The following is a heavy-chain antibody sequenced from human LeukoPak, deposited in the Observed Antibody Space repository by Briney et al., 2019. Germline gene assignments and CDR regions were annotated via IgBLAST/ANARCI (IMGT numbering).Heavy chain of an antibody. CDR1: GFTFSDYY. J-gene: IGHJ6*03. V-gene: IGHV3-20*04. CDR2: ISWNGGST. D-gene: IGHD3-16*02. CDR3: ARYRRGLGYMDV. Sequence: PGGSLRLSCAASGFTFSDYYMSWVRQAPGKGLEWVSGISWNGGSTGYADSVKGRFTISRDNAKNSLHLQMNSLRAEDTALYYCARYRRGLGYMDVWGKGTTVTVSS.